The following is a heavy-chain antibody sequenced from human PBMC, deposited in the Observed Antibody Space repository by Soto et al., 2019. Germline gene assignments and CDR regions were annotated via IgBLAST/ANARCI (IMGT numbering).Heavy chain of an antibody. Sequence: QVQVVQSGAEVKKPGSSVKVSCKASGGTFSSYAISWVRQAPGQGLEWMGGIIPIFGTANYAQKFQGRVTITADESTSTADMELSSVRSEDTAVYYCARDCGPYGSGCYYFYYWGQGTLVTVSS. V-gene: IGHV1-69*01. J-gene: IGHJ4*02. CDR1: GGTFSSYA. D-gene: IGHD3-10*01. CDR3: ARDCGPYGSGCYYFYY. CDR2: IIPIFGTA.